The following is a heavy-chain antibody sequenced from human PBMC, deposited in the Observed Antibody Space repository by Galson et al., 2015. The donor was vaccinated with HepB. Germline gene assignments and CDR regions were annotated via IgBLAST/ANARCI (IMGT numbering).Heavy chain of an antibody. CDR2: IWYDGSSK. D-gene: IGHD2-15*01. Sequence: SLRLSCAASGFTFSSHGMHWVRQAPGKGLEWVAVIWYDGSSKYYADSVKGRFTISRDKSKNTLYLQMNSLRAEDTAVYYCARANCSGGSCSYDYWGQGTLVTVSS. J-gene: IGHJ4*02. CDR3: ARANCSGGSCSYDY. CDR1: GFTFSSHG. V-gene: IGHV3-33*01.